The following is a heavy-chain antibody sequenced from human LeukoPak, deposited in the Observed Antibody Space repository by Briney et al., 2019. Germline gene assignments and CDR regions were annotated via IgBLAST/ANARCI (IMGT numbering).Heavy chain of an antibody. Sequence: GGSLSLSCAASGFTFSHYAMHWVRQAPGKGLEWVALISNDGNFKLYADSVKGRFTISRDDSKNALDLQLSSLRPEDTAVYYCAKDGFCGSTNCYPNHFNSWGQGTLVTVSS. D-gene: IGHD2-2*01. V-gene: IGHV3-30*18. CDR1: GFTFSHYA. CDR3: AKDGFCGSTNCYPNHFNS. J-gene: IGHJ4*02. CDR2: ISNDGNFK.